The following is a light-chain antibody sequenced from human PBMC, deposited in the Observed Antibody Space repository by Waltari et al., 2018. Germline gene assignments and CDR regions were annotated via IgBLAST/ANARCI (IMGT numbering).Light chain of an antibody. CDR2: EVS. Sequence: QSALTKPPSAPGSPGPSATFSGPGPSSDVGAYHYVFWYQQHPGKAPKVLIYEVSRRPSGVPDRFSGSKSGNTASLTVSGLQAEDEADYYCSSYADNNKLIFGSGTKVTVL. V-gene: IGLV2-8*01. CDR3: SSYADNNKLI. J-gene: IGLJ1*01. CDR1: SSDVGAYHY.